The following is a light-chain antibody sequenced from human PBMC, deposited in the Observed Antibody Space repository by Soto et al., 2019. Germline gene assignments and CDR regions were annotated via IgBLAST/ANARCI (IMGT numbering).Light chain of an antibody. CDR2: DTS. Sequence: QAVVPHEPSLTVSPGGTVTLTCGSSTGAVTSNHHPYWFQQKAGQAPRTLIYDTSNKHSWTPARFSGSLLGDKAALTLSGAQPEDEAQYYCLLSYNAARVFGGGTKLTVL. V-gene: IGLV7-46*01. J-gene: IGLJ2*01. CDR1: TGAVTSNHH. CDR3: LLSYNAARV.